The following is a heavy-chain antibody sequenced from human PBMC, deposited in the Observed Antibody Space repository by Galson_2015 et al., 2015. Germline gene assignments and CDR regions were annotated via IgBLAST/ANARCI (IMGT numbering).Heavy chain of an antibody. CDR1: GGSFTDYY. J-gene: IGHJ6*03. CDR3: ARGHKRETTYMDV. D-gene: IGHD4-17*01. Sequence: ETLSLTCAVYGGSFTDYYWRWSWIRQPPGKGLEWIGEINHSGSTNYNPSLKSRVTISVDTSKDQFSLKLNSVTAADTAVYYCARGHKRETTYMDVWTKGTTVTVSS. V-gene: IGHV4-34*01. CDR2: INHSGST.